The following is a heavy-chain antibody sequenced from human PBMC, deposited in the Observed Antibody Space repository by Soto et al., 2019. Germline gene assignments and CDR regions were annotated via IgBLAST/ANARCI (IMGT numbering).Heavy chain of an antibody. CDR2: INGGNGQT. V-gene: IGHV1-3*01. D-gene: IGHD3-10*01. CDR1: GYNFGSNA. J-gene: IGHJ6*02. Sequence: ASVKVSSKASGYNFGSNAIHWVRQDPGQRLEWMGWINGGNGQTQYSQTFQGRVSFTRDTSARPAYIDLSGLTSEDTAVYYCARGTYDSGGSPFCGMDVLGQETTVEVSS. CDR3: ARGTYDSGGSPFCGMDV.